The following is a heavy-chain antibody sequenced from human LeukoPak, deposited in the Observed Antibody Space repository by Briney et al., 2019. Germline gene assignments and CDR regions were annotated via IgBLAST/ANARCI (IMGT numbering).Heavy chain of an antibody. CDR3: ARECDNFDRYFDY. V-gene: IGHV4-61*02. CDR2: ISTGGTT. D-gene: IGHD1-1*01. J-gene: IGHJ4*02. Sequence: SQTLSLTCTVSGGSISSGKYYWTWIRQPAGKGLEWIGRISTGGTTDYNPSLRSRVTISLDTSKSQFSLKLSSVTAADTAVYHCARECDNFDRYFDYWDQGALVTVSS. CDR1: GGSISSGKYY.